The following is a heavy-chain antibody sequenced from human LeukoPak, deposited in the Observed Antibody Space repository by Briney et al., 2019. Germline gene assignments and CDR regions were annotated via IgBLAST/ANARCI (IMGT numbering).Heavy chain of an antibody. CDR1: GYTFTSYD. CDR2: MNPNSGNT. Sequence: ASVKVSCKASGYTFTSYDINWVRQATGQGLEWMGWMNPNSGNTGYAQKFQGRVTITRNTSISTAYMELSSLRSEDTAVYYCARTDSYSSSWTFDYWGQGTLVTVSS. J-gene: IGHJ4*02. CDR3: ARTDSYSSSWTFDY. D-gene: IGHD6-13*01. V-gene: IGHV1-8*01.